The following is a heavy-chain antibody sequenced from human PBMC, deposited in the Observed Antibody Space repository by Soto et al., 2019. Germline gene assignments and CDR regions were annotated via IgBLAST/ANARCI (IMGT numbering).Heavy chain of an antibody. V-gene: IGHV3-30*04. Sequence: QVQVVESGGGVVQPGRSLRLSCAVSGLSFSTYAMNWVRQAPGKGLEWVAVISNDGTKKYYGDSVKGRFTVSRDNSKSTLYLQMDSLRAEDSALYYCTRDRCSGGSCYLSNWGQGTLVTVSS. D-gene: IGHD2-15*01. CDR2: ISNDGTKK. CDR3: TRDRCSGGSCYLSN. CDR1: GLSFSTYA. J-gene: IGHJ4*02.